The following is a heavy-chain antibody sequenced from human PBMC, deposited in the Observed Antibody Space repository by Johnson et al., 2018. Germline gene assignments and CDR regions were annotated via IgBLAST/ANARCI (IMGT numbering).Heavy chain of an antibody. V-gene: IGHV3-30*18. CDR1: GFTFNSYT. Sequence: QLVQSGGGVVQSGRSLRLSCAASGFTFNSYTMHWVRQAPGKGLEWVAVISYDGDNKYYADSVKGRFTLSRDSSKKTVYLEMNSLRLEDTAVYYCAKDSVVADPSYYYMDVWGKGTTVIVSS. J-gene: IGHJ6*03. D-gene: IGHD5/OR15-5a*01. CDR2: ISYDGDNK. CDR3: AKDSVVADPSYYYMDV.